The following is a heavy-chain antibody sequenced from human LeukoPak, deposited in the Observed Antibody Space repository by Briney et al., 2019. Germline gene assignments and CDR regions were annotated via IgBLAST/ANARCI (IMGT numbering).Heavy chain of an antibody. V-gene: IGHV3-23*01. CDR1: GFTFYNYA. CDR2: VSASGGST. D-gene: IGHD1-26*01. Sequence: PGGSLRLSCAASGFTFYNYAMSWARQAPGKGLEWVSAVSASGGSTYYADSVKGRFTISRDNSKNTLYLQMNSLRAEDTAVYYCAKRADSGSYYCDYWGQGTLVTVSS. CDR3: AKRADSGSYYCDY. J-gene: IGHJ4*02.